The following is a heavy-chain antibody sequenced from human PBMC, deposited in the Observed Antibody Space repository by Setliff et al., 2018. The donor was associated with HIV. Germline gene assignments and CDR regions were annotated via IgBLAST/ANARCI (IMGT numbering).Heavy chain of an antibody. CDR1: GFTFSSYW. V-gene: IGHV3-74*01. CDR3: AREAYDYSNYGHFDY. Sequence: PGESLKISCAASGFTFSSYWMHWVRQAPGKGLVWVSRINSDGSSTSYADSVKGRFTTSRDNAKNTLYLQMNSLRAEDTAVYYCAREAYDYSNYGHFDYWGQGTLVTVSS. J-gene: IGHJ4*02. CDR2: INSDGSST. D-gene: IGHD4-4*01.